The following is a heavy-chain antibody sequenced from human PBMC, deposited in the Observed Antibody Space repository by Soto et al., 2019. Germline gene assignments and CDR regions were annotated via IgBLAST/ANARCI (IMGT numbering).Heavy chain of an antibody. CDR1: GYTFTSYD. CDR3: ARGTAMVTRYYYYYYMDV. V-gene: IGHV1-8*01. Sequence: SVKVSCKASGYTFTSYDINWVRQATGQGLEWMGWMNPNSGNTGYAQKFQGRVTMTRNTSISTAYMELSSLRSEDTAVYYCARGTAMVTRYYYYYYMDVWGKGTTITVSS. CDR2: MNPNSGNT. J-gene: IGHJ6*03. D-gene: IGHD5-18*01.